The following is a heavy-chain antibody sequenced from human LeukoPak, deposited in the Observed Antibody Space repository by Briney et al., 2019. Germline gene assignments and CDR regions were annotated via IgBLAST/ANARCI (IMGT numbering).Heavy chain of an antibody. J-gene: IGHJ4*02. CDR3: ARGPWNYYDSSGYYYSYFDY. CDR2: INHSGST. V-gene: IGHV4-34*01. CDR1: GGSFSGYY. Sequence: SETLSLTCAVYGGSFSGYYWSWIRQPPGKGLEWIGEINHSGSTNYNPSLKSRVTISVDTSKNQFSLKLSSVTAADTAVYYCARGPWNYYDSSGYYYSYFDYWGQGTLVTVSS. D-gene: IGHD3-22*01.